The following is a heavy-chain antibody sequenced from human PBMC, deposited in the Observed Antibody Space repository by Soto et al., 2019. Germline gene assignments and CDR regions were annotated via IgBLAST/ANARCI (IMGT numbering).Heavy chain of an antibody. V-gene: IGHV4-39*01. CDR1: GGSISSSSYY. CDR2: IYYSGST. Sequence: QLQLQESGPGLVKPSETLSLTCTVSGGSISSSSYYWGWIRQPPGKGLEWIGSIYYSGSTYYNLSLKSRVTISVETSKNQFSLKLSSVTAADTAVYYCASYYYDSSGYYYVPGVYWGQGTLVTVSS. J-gene: IGHJ4*02. CDR3: ASYYYDSSGYYYVPGVY. D-gene: IGHD3-22*01.